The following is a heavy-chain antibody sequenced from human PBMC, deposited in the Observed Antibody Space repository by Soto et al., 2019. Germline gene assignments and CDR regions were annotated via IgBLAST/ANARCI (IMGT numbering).Heavy chain of an antibody. CDR2: IYYSGST. Sequence: QVQLQESGPGLVKPSETLSLTCTVSGGSISSYYWSWIRQPPGAGLEWIGNIYYSGSTNYNPSLRSRVPISVDTSKNQFSLQLSSVTAADTAVYFFARQSGKRGQYQLLDYWGQGTLVTVSS. CDR1: GGSISSYY. D-gene: IGHD2-2*01. CDR3: ARQSGKRGQYQLLDY. V-gene: IGHV4-59*08. J-gene: IGHJ4*02.